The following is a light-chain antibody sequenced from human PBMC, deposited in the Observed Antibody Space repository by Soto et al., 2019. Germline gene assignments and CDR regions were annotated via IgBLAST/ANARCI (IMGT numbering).Light chain of an antibody. V-gene: IGKV3-15*01. CDR1: QTVSNN. CDR2: FAS. J-gene: IGKJ4*01. Sequence: EIVMTQSPATLSVSPGEKATLSCRASQTVSNNLAWYQQKPGQAPRLLIYFASTRATGIPARFSGSGSGTEFTLTISSLQPEDFAVYDCQQYNQWPLTFGGGTKAETK. CDR3: QQYNQWPLT.